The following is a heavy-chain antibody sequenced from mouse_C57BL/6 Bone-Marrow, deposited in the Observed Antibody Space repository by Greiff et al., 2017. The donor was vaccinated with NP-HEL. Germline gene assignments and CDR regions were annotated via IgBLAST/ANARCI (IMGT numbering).Heavy chain of an antibody. CDR2: ISYDGSN. V-gene: IGHV3-6*01. CDR1: GYSITSGYY. J-gene: IGHJ1*03. D-gene: IGHD1-1*01. Sequence: ESGPGLVKPSQSLSLTCSVTGYSITSGYYWNWIRQFPGNKLEWMGYISYDGSNNYNPSLKNRISITRDTSKNQFFLKLNSVTTEDTATYYCARKIPHYYGSSYYWYFDVWGTGTTVTVSS. CDR3: ARKIPHYYGSSYYWYFDV.